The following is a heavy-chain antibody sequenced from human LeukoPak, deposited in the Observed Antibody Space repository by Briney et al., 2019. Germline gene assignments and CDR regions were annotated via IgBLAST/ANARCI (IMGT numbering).Heavy chain of an antibody. V-gene: IGHV4-34*01. CDR1: GGSFSGYY. CDR2: INHSGST. CDR3: ARGRMVRGTKVFDP. J-gene: IGHJ5*02. D-gene: IGHD3-10*01. Sequence: SETLSLTCAVYGGSFSGYYWSWIRQPPGKGLEWIGEINHSGSTNYNPSLKSRVTISVDTSKNQFSLKLSSVTAADTAVYYCARGRMVRGTKVFDPWGQGTLVTVSS.